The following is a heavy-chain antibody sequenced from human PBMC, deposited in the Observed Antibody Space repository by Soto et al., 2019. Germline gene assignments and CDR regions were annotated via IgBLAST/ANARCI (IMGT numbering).Heavy chain of an antibody. D-gene: IGHD6-19*01. Sequence: PGGSLRLSCAASGFTFSSYSMNWVRQAPGKGLEWVSSISSSSSYIYYADSVKVRFTISRDNAKNSLYLQMNSLRAEDTAVYYCVMSRGAFDIWGQGTMVTVSS. CDR1: GFTFSSYS. J-gene: IGHJ3*02. V-gene: IGHV3-21*01. CDR3: VMSRGAFDI. CDR2: ISSSSSYI.